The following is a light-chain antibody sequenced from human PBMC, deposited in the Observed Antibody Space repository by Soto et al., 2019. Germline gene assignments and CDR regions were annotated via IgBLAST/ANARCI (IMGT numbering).Light chain of an antibody. CDR2: EVN. CDR1: SSDVGGWNY. V-gene: IGLV2-14*01. CDR3: GSYRSTTWV. Sequence: QSVLTQPASVSGSPGQSITISCTGTSSDVGGWNYVSWYQQYPGKVPKLMIYEVNKRPSGVSDRFFGSKSGNTASLTISGLQAEDEADYYCGSYRSTTWVFGGGTKLTVL. J-gene: IGLJ3*02.